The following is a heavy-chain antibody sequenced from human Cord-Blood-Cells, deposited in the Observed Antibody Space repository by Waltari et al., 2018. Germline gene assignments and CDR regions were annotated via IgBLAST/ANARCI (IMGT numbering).Heavy chain of an antibody. D-gene: IGHD5-12*01. CDR1: TFDDYA. J-gene: IGHJ2*01. Sequence: TFDDYAMHWVRQAPGKGLEWVSGISWNSGSIGYADSVKGRFTISRDNAKNSLYLQMNSLRAEDTALYYCAKDTGYGLYWYFDLWGRGTLVTVSS. CDR3: AKDTGYGLYWYFDL. CDR2: ISWNSGSI. V-gene: IGHV3-9*01.